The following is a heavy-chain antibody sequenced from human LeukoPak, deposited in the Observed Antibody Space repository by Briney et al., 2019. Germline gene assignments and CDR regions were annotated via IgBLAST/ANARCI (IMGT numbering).Heavy chain of an antibody. D-gene: IGHD5-18*01. V-gene: IGHV4-4*09. CDR1: GVSITTHY. CDR3: ARGRPGGWGYSYGSAPDY. J-gene: IGHJ4*02. CDR2: IYHSGNT. Sequence: SETLSLTCTVSGVSITTHYWSWVRQPPGKGLEWFGFIYHSGNTNYNPSLKSRVTISVDTSKNQFSLKLSSVTAADTAVYYCARGRPGGWGYSYGSAPDYWGQGTLVTVSS.